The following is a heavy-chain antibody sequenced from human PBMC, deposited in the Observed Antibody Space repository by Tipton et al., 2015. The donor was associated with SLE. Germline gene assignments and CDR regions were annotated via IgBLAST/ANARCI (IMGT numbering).Heavy chain of an antibody. D-gene: IGHD2-2*01. V-gene: IGHV4-34*01. CDR3: ARRRGLVVVVPAAMEGFDP. J-gene: IGHJ5*02. CDR1: GESFSGYY. CDR2: INHSGST. Sequence: TLSLTCAVYGESFSGYYWSWIRQPPGKGLEWIGEINHSGSTNYNPSLKSRVTISVDTSKNQFSLKLSSVTAADTAGYYCARRRGLVVVVPAAMEGFDPWGQGTLVTVSS.